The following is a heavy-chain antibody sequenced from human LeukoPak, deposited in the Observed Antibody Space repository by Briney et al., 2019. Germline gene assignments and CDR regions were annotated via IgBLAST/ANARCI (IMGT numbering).Heavy chain of an antibody. Sequence: SETLSLTCAVYGGSFSGYYWNWIRQPPGKGLEWIGEINHSGSTNYNPSHKSRVTISVDTSKNQFSLKLSSVTAADTAVYYCARGGVATTQGDFDYWGQGTLVTVSS. V-gene: IGHV4-34*01. D-gene: IGHD5-12*01. CDR3: ARGGVATTQGDFDY. J-gene: IGHJ4*02. CDR2: INHSGST. CDR1: GGSFSGYY.